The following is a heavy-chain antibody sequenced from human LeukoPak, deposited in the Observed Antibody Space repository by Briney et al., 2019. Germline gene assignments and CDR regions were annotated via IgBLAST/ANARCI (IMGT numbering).Heavy chain of an antibody. CDR2: ISSSSSYI. CDR1: GFTFSSYS. J-gene: IGHJ5*02. CDR3: ARAYSSSSGGGWFDP. D-gene: IGHD6-6*01. Sequence: GGSLRLSCAASGFTFSSYSMNWVRQAPGKGLEWVSSISSSSSYIYYADSVKGRFTISRDNAKNSLYLQMNSLRAEDTAVYYCARAYSSSSGGGWFDPWGQGTLVTVSS. V-gene: IGHV3-21*01.